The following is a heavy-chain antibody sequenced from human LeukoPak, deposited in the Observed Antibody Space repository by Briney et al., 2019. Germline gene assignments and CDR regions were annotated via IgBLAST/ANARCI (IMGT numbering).Heavy chain of an antibody. CDR3: ARNLVGANDYYYYMDV. J-gene: IGHJ6*03. Sequence: SETLSLTCTVSGGSISSYYWSWIRQPPGKGLEWIGYIYYSGSTNYNPSLKSRVTISVDTSKNQFSLKLSSVTAADTAVYYCARNLVGANDYYYYMDVWGKGTTVTVSS. CDR1: GGSISSYY. CDR2: IYYSGST. V-gene: IGHV4-59*01. D-gene: IGHD1-26*01.